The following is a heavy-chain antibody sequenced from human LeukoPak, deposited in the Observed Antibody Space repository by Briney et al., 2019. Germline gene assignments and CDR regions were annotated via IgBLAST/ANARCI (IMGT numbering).Heavy chain of an antibody. CDR2: IKQYGSDK. Sequence: PGGSLRLSCAASGFTFSSYWMSWVRQAPGKGLEWVANIKQYGSDKYYVDSVKGRFTISRDNAKNSLYLQMNSLRAEDTAVYYCARLITMVRGAHLDYWGQGTLVTVSS. CDR3: ARLITMVRGAHLDY. J-gene: IGHJ4*02. D-gene: IGHD3-10*01. V-gene: IGHV3-7*01. CDR1: GFTFSSYW.